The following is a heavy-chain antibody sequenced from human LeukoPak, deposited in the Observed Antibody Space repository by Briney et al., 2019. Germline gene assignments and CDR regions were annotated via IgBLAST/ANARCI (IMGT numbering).Heavy chain of an antibody. D-gene: IGHD1-26*01. CDR1: GFTFSSYG. CDR2: IWYDGSKK. CDR3: ARGLWAITASETVGATTFDY. J-gene: IGHJ4*02. V-gene: IGHV3-33*01. Sequence: GRSLRLSCVASGFTFSSYGMYWVRQAPGKGLEWVAVIWYDGSKKYYADSVKGRFTISRDNSKNTLFLQINSLRAEDTAVYYCARGLWAITASETVGATTFDYWGQGTLVTVSS.